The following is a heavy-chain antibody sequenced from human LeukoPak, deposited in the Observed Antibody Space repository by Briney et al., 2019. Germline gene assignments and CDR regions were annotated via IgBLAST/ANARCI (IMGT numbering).Heavy chain of an antibody. J-gene: IGHJ5*02. D-gene: IGHD6-13*01. CDR3: AGGRSSSWYLRWFDP. CDR1: GGSFSGYY. V-gene: IGHV4-34*01. Sequence: SETLSLTCAVYGGSFSGYYWSWIRQPPGRGLEWIGEINHSGSTNYNPSLKSRVTISVDTSKNQFSLKLSSVTAADTAVYYCAGGRSSSWYLRWFDPWGQGTLVTVSS. CDR2: INHSGST.